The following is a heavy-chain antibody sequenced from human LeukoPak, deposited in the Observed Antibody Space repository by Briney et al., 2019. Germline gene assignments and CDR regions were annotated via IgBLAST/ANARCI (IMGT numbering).Heavy chain of an antibody. CDR1: GFTVSSNY. J-gene: IGHJ3*02. CDR2: IYSGGST. Sequence: PGGPLRLSCAASGFTVSSNYMSWVRQAPGKGLEWVSVIYSGGSTYYADSVKGRFTISRHNSKNTLYLQMNNLRAEDTAVYYCARGRDGYNSGVFDIWGQGTMVTVSS. V-gene: IGHV3-53*04. D-gene: IGHD5-24*01. CDR3: ARGRDGYNSGVFDI.